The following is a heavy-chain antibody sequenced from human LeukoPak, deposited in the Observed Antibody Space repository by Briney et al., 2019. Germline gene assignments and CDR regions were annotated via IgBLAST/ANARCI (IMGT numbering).Heavy chain of an antibody. V-gene: IGHV4-30-4*01. CDR3: ARGIVVVTALDY. Sequence: SQTLSLTCTVSGGSISSGEYYWSWIRQPPGKGLEWIGYIYYSGSTYYNPSLKSRVTISVDTSKNQFSLKLSSVTAADTAVYYCARGIVVVTALDYWGQGTLVTVSS. J-gene: IGHJ4*02. CDR2: IYYSGST. CDR1: GGSISSGEYY. D-gene: IGHD2-21*02.